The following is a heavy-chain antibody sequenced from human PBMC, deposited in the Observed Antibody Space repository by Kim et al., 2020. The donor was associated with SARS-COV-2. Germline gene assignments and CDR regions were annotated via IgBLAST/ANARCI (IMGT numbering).Heavy chain of an antibody. D-gene: IGHD2-21*02. Sequence: SVKGRFTISGDRATNSLYLQMNSLRDEDTAVYYCARELCGGGDCPPHYFDFWGQGSLVTVSS. J-gene: IGHJ4*02. V-gene: IGHV3-48*02. CDR3: ARELCGGGDCPPHYFDF.